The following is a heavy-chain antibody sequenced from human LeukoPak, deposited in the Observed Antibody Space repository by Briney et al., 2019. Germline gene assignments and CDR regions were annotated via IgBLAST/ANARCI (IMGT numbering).Heavy chain of an antibody. J-gene: IGHJ4*02. CDR3: ASGQSSGWYAFDY. V-gene: IGHV4-39*07. CDR2: VYYAGTI. D-gene: IGHD6-19*01. Sequence: SEALSLTCTVSGGSISSNSYYWAWFRQPPGKGLEWIGSVYYAGTIYYNPSLKSRVTVSVDTSKTQFSLELSSVTAADTAVYYCASGQSSGWYAFDYWGQGTLVTVSS. CDR1: GGSISSNSYY.